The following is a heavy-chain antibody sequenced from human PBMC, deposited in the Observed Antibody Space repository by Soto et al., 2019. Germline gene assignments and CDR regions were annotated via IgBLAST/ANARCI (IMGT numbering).Heavy chain of an antibody. CDR2: IYYSGST. CDR3: ARVGAAGTPLDY. J-gene: IGHJ4*02. Sequence: SETLSLTCTFSGGSISSGGYYLSWIRQHPGKGLEWIGYIYYSGSTYYNPSLKSRVTISVDTSKNQFSLKLSSVTAADTAVYYCARVGAAGTPLDYWGQGTLVTVSS. CDR1: GGSISSGGYY. D-gene: IGHD6-13*01. V-gene: IGHV4-31*03.